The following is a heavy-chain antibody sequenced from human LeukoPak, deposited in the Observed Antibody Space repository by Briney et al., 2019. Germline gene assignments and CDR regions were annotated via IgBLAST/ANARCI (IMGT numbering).Heavy chain of an antibody. CDR3: ARAPKAYYYGSGSYSNWFDP. Sequence: GGSLRLSCAASGFTFSSYAMHWVRQAPSKGLEWVAVISYDGSNKYYADSVKGRFTISRDNSKNTLYLQMNSLRAEDTAVYYCARAPKAYYYGSGSYSNWFDPWGQGTLVTVSS. J-gene: IGHJ5*02. V-gene: IGHV3-30-3*01. CDR1: GFTFSSYA. D-gene: IGHD3-10*01. CDR2: ISYDGSNK.